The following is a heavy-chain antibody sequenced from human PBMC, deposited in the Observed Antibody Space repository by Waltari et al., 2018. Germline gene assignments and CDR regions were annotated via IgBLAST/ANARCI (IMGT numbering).Heavy chain of an antibody. CDR3: ARSGPYYYYYMDV. J-gene: IGHJ6*03. Sequence: QVQLQQWGAGLLKPSETLSLTCAVYGGSFSGYYWSWIRQPPGKGLEWIGEINHSGNTNYNPSLKSRVTISVDTSKNQFSLKLSSVTAADTAVYYCARSGPYYYYYMDVWGKGTTVTVSS. V-gene: IGHV4-34*01. CDR2: INHSGNT. D-gene: IGHD6-25*01. CDR1: GGSFSGYY.